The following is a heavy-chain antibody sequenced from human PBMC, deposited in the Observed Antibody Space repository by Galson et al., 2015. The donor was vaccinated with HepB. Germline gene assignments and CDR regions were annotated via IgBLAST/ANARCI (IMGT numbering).Heavy chain of an antibody. CDR3: VKGTTVFVEVTSFDY. CDR2: ISSNGGST. J-gene: IGHJ4*02. Sequence: SLRLSCAASGFTFSNYAMHWVRQAPGKGLEYVSAISSNGGSTYYADSVKGRFTISRDNSKNTLCLQMSSLRAEDTAVYYCVKGTTVFVEVTSFDYWGQVTLVNASS. CDR1: GFTFSNYA. V-gene: IGHV3-64D*06. D-gene: IGHD2-2*01.